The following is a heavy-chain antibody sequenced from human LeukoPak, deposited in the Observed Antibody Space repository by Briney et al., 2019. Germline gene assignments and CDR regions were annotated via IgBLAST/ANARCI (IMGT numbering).Heavy chain of an antibody. CDR1: GGSISSGDYY. J-gene: IGHJ3*02. D-gene: IGHD3-22*01. CDR3: ARDPQSRYYDSSPDAFDI. Sequence: PSETLSLTCTVSGGSISSGDYYWSWIRQPPGKGLEWIGYIYYSGSIYYNPSLKSRVTISVDTSKNQFSLKLSSVTAADTAVYYCARDPQSRYYDSSPDAFDIWGQGTMVTVSS. CDR2: IYYSGSI. V-gene: IGHV4-30-4*08.